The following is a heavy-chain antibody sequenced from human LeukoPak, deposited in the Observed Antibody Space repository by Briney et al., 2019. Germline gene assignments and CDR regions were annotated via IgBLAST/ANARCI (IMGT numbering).Heavy chain of an antibody. CDR3: ATSSNAYNDH. CDR1: GFTFSGFS. Sequence: PGGSLKLSCAASGFTFSGFSLHWVRQASGKGLEWVGRIRNKANNYATTYGASVRGRFTISRDDSKNTAYLQMNSLKTEDTALYYCATSSNAYNDHWGQGTLVTVSS. CDR2: IRNKANNYAT. V-gene: IGHV3-73*01. J-gene: IGHJ4*02. D-gene: IGHD5-24*01.